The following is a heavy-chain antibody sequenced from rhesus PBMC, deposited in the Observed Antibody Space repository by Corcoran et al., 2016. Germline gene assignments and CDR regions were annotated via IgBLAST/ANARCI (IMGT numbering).Heavy chain of an antibody. CDR1: GSTFTSYS. Sequence: QVQLVQSGAEIKQPGASVKLSCKASGSTFTSYSMHWVRQAPGQGLEWIGLISPYNGNKGYAQNFQGRVTITTDTSTSTGYMELSSLRSEDTAVYYCTRASLKDWYFDLWGPGTPITISS. V-gene: IGHV1-180*01. CDR2: ISPYNGNK. CDR3: TRASLKDWYFDL. J-gene: IGHJ2*01.